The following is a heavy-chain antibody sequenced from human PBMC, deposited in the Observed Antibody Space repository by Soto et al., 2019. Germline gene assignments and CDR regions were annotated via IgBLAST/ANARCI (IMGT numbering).Heavy chain of an antibody. V-gene: IGHV4-39*01. Sequence: SETLSLTCTVSGGSISSSSYYWGWIRQPPGKGLEWIGSIYYSGSTYYNPSLKSRVTISVDTSKNQLSLKLSSVTAADTAVYYCARSVLNYYDSSGYYYVWNAFDIWGQGTMVTVSS. CDR1: GGSISSSSYY. D-gene: IGHD3-22*01. J-gene: IGHJ3*02. CDR2: IYYSGST. CDR3: ARSVLNYYDSSGYYYVWNAFDI.